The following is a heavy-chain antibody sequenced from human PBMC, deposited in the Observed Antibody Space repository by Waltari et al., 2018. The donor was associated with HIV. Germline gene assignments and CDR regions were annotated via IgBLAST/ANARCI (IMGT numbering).Heavy chain of an antibody. J-gene: IGHJ3*02. CDR1: GGSISSGGYY. Sequence: QVQLQESGPGLVKPSQTLSLTCTVSGGSISSGGYYWSWIRQHPGKGLEWIGYIYYSGSTYYNPSLKSLVTISVDTSKNQFSLKLSSVTAADTAVYYCARRDLGDSSGYYFDAFDIWGQGTMVTVSS. V-gene: IGHV4-31*01. CDR2: IYYSGST. CDR3: ARRDLGDSSGYYFDAFDI. D-gene: IGHD3-22*01.